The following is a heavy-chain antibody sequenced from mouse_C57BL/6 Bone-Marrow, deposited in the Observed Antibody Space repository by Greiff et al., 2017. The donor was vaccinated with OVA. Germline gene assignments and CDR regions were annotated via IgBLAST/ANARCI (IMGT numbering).Heavy chain of an antibody. J-gene: IGHJ2*01. Sequence: DVHLVESGGDLVKPGGSLKLSCAASGFTFSSSGMSWVRQTPDKRLEWVATISSGGSYTYYPDSVKGRFTISRDNAKNTLYLQMSSLKSEDTAMYYCARAFDYWGQGTTLTVSS. CDR2: ISSGGSYT. V-gene: IGHV5-6*01. CDR3: ARAFDY. CDR1: GFTFSSSG.